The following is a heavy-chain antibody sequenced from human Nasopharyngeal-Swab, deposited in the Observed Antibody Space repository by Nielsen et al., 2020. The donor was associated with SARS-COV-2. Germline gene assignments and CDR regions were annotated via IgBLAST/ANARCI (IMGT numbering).Heavy chain of an antibody. CDR1: GGSGSSGSYY. J-gene: IGHJ6*03. V-gene: IGHV4-39*01. CDR2: IYYSGNT. D-gene: IGHD3-10*01. Sequence: SETLSLTCTVSGGSGSSGSYYWSWIRQPPGKGLEWIGYIYYSGNTYYNPSLKSRVTISVDTSKNQFSLKLSSVTAADTAVYYCARHHYAYYYGSGSYFQSRYYYYYYMDVWGKGTTVTVSS. CDR3: ARHHYAYYYGSGSYFQSRYYYYYYMDV.